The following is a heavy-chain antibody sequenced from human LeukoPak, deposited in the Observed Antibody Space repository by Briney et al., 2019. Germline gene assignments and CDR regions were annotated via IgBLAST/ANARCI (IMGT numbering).Heavy chain of an antibody. D-gene: IGHD2-15*01. CDR2: NYKGGET. J-gene: IGHJ6*04. CDR1: GFSVSSNY. V-gene: IGHV3-53*01. CDR3: AREGGSGYCSSTSCALDV. Sequence: PGGSLRLSCAASGFSVSSNYMSWVRQTPGKGLEWVSSNYKGGETFYAESVEGRFTISRDNSKNTLFLQMNSLRVEDTAVYFCAREGGSGYCSSTSCALDVWGKGTTATASS.